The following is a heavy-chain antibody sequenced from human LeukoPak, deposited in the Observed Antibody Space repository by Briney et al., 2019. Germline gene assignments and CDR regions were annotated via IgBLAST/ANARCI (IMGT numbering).Heavy chain of an antibody. CDR1: GFTFTNCA. J-gene: IGHJ5*01. D-gene: IGHD1-26*01. CDR2: ISGSGAST. Sequence: GGSLRLSCAASGFTFTNCAMTWVRQAPGKGLEWVSSISGSGASTYYSEPVKGRFTISRDNSKNTVYLQMNSLSVEDTAVYYCAKDQSRVGASDPFDSWGQGTLVTVSS. V-gene: IGHV3-23*01. CDR3: AKDQSRVGASDPFDS.